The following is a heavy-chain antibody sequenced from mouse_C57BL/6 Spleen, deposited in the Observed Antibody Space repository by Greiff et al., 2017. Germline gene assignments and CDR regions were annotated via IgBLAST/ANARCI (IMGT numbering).Heavy chain of an antibody. J-gene: IGHJ2*01. V-gene: IGHV1-26*01. CDR3: ARWGYDYDVYYFDY. D-gene: IGHD2-4*01. CDR1: GYTFTDYY. Sequence: EVQLQQSGPELVKPGASVKISCKASGYTFTDYYMNWVKQSHGKSLEWIGDINPNNGGTSYNQKFKGKATLTVDKSSSTAYMELRSLTSEDSAVXYCARWGYDYDVYYFDYWGQGTTLTVSS. CDR2: INPNNGGT.